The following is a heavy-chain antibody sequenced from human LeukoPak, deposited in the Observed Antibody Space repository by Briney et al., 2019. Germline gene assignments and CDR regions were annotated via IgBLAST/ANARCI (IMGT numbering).Heavy chain of an antibody. J-gene: IGHJ4*02. D-gene: IGHD6-19*01. V-gene: IGHV4-39*01. CDR3: ARHSRGNRWLVRYYFDY. CDR2: IYYSGST. Sequence: SETLSLTFTVSCGSIINSSYYWGWIRQPPGKGLEWIGSIYYSGSTYYNPSLKSRVTISVDTSKNQFSLKLSSVTAADTAVYYCARHSRGNRWLVRYYFDYWGQGTLVTVSS. CDR1: CGSIINSSYY.